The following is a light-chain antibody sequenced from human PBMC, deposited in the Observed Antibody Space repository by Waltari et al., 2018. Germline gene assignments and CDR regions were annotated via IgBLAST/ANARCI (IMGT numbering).Light chain of an antibody. Sequence: WRASQSCTSISLSWYQQKLGQAPRLLIYGTSSRATGTPDRFSGSGSGTDFTLTISRLEPEDVAVYYCQQYDGEVVTFGGGTKVEI. J-gene: IGKJ4*01. CDR2: GTS. CDR1: QSCTSIS. V-gene: IGKV3-20*01. CDR3: QQYDGEVVT.